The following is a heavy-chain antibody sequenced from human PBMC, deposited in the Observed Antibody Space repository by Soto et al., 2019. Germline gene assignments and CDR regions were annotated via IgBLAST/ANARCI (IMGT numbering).Heavy chain of an antibody. D-gene: IGHD3-3*01. J-gene: IGHJ4*02. CDR1: GGSISSSSYY. Sequence: PSETLSLTCTVSGGSISSSSYYWGWIRQPPGKGLEWIGSIYYSGSTYYNPSLKSRVTISVDTSKNQFSLKLSSVTAADTAVYYCASRITIFGVVTEINDYWGQGTLVTVSS. V-gene: IGHV4-39*01. CDR3: ASRITIFGVVTEINDY. CDR2: IYYSGST.